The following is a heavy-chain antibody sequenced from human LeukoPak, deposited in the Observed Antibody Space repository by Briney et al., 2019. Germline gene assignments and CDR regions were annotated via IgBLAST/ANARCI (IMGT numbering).Heavy chain of an antibody. CDR1: GYTFTSYA. D-gene: IGHD2-2*01. J-gene: IGHJ3*02. CDR3: ARAKSVYQLLPLPSNDAFDI. V-gene: IGHV1-3*01. Sequence: GASVKVSCKASGYTFTSYAMHWVRQAPGQRLEWMGWINAGNGNTKYSQKFQGRVTITRDTSASTAYMERSSLRSEDTAVYYCARAKSVYQLLPLPSNDAFDIWGQGTMVTVSS. CDR2: INAGNGNT.